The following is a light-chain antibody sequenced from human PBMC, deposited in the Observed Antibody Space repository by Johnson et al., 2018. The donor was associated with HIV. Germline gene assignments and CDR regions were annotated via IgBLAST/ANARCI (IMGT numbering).Light chain of an antibody. CDR1: SSNIGNNY. J-gene: IGLJ1*01. CDR2: DND. CDR3: ATWDSSLSAYV. V-gene: IGLV1-51*01. Sequence: QSVLTQPPSVSAAPGQKVTISCSGSSSNIGNNYVSWYQQLPGTAPKVLIYDNDKRPSVIPDRFSASKSGTSATLGITGLQTGDEADYYCATWDSSLSAYVFGTGTKVTVL.